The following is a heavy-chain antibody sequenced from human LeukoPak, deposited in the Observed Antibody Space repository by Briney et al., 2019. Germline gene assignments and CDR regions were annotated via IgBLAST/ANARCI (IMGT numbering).Heavy chain of an antibody. CDR2: INPNSGGT. CDR1: GYTFTGYY. CDR3: AIYLDTAMVIDS. V-gene: IGHV1-2*02. D-gene: IGHD5-18*01. J-gene: IGHJ5*01. Sequence: ASVKVSCKASGYTFTGYYMHWVRQAPGQGLEWMGWINPNSGGTNYAQKFQGRVTMTRDTSISTAYMELSRLRSDDTAVYYCAIYLDTAMVIDSWGQGTLVTVSS.